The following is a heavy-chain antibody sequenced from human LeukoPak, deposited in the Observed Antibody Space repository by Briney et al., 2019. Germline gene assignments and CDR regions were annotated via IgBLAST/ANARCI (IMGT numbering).Heavy chain of an antibody. CDR1: GYIFTDYH. V-gene: IGHV1-2*02. CDR3: GRRYCSGGSCYPDY. D-gene: IGHD2-15*01. Sequence: APVKVSCKASGYIFTDYHIQWVRQAPGQGLEWMGWLNANSGGTNYAQKFQGRVTMTRDTSISTAYMELSRLTSDDTAVFYCGRRYCSGGSCYPDYWGQGTLVTVSS. CDR2: LNANSGGT. J-gene: IGHJ4*02.